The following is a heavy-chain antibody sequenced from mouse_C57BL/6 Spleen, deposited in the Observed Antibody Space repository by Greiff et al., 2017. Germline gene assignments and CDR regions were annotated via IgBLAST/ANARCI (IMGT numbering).Heavy chain of an antibody. V-gene: IGHV1-62-2*01. Sequence: QVQLKQPGAELVRPGSSVKLSCKASGYTFTEYSIHWVKQRSGQGLEWIGWFYPGSGSIKYNEKFKDKATLTADKSSSTAYMGLSRLTSEDSAVYFCARNEVSNYYGAPYVWGTGTTVTVSS. CDR1: GYTFTEYS. D-gene: IGHD1-1*01. CDR3: ARNEVSNYYGAPYV. J-gene: IGHJ1*03. CDR2: FYPGSGSI.